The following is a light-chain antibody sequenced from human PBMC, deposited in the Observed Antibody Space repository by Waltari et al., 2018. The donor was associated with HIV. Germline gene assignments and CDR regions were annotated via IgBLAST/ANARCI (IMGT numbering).Light chain of an antibody. V-gene: IGLV2-14*01. CDR3: TSYISSASPE. CDR1: GSDLRDYHS. CDR2: EVS. Sequence: QSALTQPASVSGSPGQSITISCTGTGSDLRDYHSVSWYQHHPGKAPKVIIYEVSNRPSVFSSRCSGSISGNTASLTISGLQAEDEADYFCTSYISSASPEFGGGTKVTVL. J-gene: IGLJ3*02.